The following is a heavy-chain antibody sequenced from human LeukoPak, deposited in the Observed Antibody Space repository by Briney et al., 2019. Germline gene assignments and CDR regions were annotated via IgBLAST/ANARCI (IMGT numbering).Heavy chain of an antibody. Sequence: PSETLSLTCAVSGGSISSGGYSWSWIRQPPGKGVEWIGYIYHSESTYYNPSLKSRVTISVDRSKNQFSLKLSSVTAADTAVYYCARNQLRDAFDIWGQGTMVTVSS. CDR1: GGSISSGGYS. D-gene: IGHD2-2*01. V-gene: IGHV4-30-2*01. CDR3: ARNQLRDAFDI. J-gene: IGHJ3*02. CDR2: IYHSEST.